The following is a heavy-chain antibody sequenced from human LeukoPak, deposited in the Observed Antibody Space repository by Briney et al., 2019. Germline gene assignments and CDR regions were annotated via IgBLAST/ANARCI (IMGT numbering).Heavy chain of an antibody. CDR1: GFTFSSYE. J-gene: IGHJ3*02. Sequence: PGGSLRLSCAVSGFTFSSYEMNWVRQAPGKGLKWVSYIGSSGTTMYYADSVMGRFTISRDNAKNSLFLQMNSLRAEDTAVYYCAREAVGDAFDIWGQGTMVTVSS. D-gene: IGHD6-19*01. CDR3: AREAVGDAFDI. V-gene: IGHV3-48*03. CDR2: IGSSGTTM.